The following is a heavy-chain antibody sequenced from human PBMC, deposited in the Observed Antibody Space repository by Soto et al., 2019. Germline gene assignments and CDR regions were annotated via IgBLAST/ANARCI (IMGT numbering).Heavy chain of an antibody. V-gene: IGHV4-31*03. Sequence: PSETLSLTCPVSGGSISSGGYYWSWIRQHPGKGLEWIGYIYYSGSTYYNPSLKSRVTISVDTSKNQFSLKLSSVTAADTAVYYCARGYCSGGSCYAIDYWGQGTLVTVSS. J-gene: IGHJ4*02. CDR2: IYYSGST. CDR3: ARGYCSGGSCYAIDY. CDR1: GGSISSGGYY. D-gene: IGHD2-15*01.